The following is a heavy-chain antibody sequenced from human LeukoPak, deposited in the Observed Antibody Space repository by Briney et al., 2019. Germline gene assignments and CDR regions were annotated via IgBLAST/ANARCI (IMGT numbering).Heavy chain of an antibody. CDR2: IRSSSSYI. Sequence: PGGSLRLSCAASGVTLSSYSMNWVRQAPGKGLEWVTSIRSSSSYISYADSVNGRFTISRENAKNSLYLQMNSLRAEDTAVYYCARAGGSYLAFDYWGQGTLVTVSS. D-gene: IGHD1-26*01. CDR3: ARAGGSYLAFDY. J-gene: IGHJ4*02. V-gene: IGHV3-21*01. CDR1: GVTLSSYS.